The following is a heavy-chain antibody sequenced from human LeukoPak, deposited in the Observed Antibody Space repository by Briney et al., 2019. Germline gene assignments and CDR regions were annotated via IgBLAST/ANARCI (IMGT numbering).Heavy chain of an antibody. CDR1: GFNFDRYT. V-gene: IGHV3-43*01. J-gene: IGHJ4*02. Sequence: PGGSLRLSCATSGFNFDRYTIHWVRQAPGKGLEWVSLAGWAGGTTYYSDSVRGRFTISRDSGKNSVYLQMNSLRTDDTAFYFCAKELDTMFFDYWGQGALVTVSS. D-gene: IGHD5-18*01. CDR3: AKELDTMFFDY. CDR2: AGWAGGTT.